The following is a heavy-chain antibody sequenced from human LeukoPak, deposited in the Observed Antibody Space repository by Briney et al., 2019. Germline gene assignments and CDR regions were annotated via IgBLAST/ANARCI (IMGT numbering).Heavy chain of an antibody. CDR1: GGSIRSGDYY. V-gene: IGHV4-30-4*01. D-gene: IGHD3-3*01. Sequence: SETLSLTCTVSGGSIRSGDYYWSWIRQPPGKGLEWIGYIYYSGSTYYNPSLKSRVTISVDTSKNQFSLKLSSVTAADTAVYYCARVSYDFWSGYADYWGQGTLVTVSS. J-gene: IGHJ4*02. CDR2: IYYSGST. CDR3: ARVSYDFWSGYADY.